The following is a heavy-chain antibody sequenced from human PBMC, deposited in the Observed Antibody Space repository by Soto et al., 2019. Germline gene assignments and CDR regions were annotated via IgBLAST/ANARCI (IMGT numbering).Heavy chain of an antibody. J-gene: IGHJ5*02. CDR2: IYHSGNT. Sequence: TSETLSLTCTVSGGSISSYYWNWIRQPPGKGLEWIGYIYHSGNTLYNPSLKSRVTISVDKSKNQFSLKLSSVTAADTAVYYCARDQLEGNWFDPWGEGTLVTGSS. CDR3: ARDQLEGNWFDP. V-gene: IGHV4-59*12. D-gene: IGHD1-1*01. CDR1: GGSISSYY.